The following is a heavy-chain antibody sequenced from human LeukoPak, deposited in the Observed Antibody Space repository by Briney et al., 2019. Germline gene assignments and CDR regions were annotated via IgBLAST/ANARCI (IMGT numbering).Heavy chain of an antibody. Sequence: GGSLRLSCVASGFTFSRDWMSWVRQAPGKGLEWVANIKEDGSAQYYADSVKGRFTISRDNTKNSLYLQMNSLTAEDTAMYYCARSRYDSSGYYYFDYWGQGTLVTVSS. V-gene: IGHV3-7*01. CDR2: IKEDGSAQ. CDR3: ARSRYDSSGYYYFDY. D-gene: IGHD3-22*01. CDR1: GFTFSRDW. J-gene: IGHJ4*02.